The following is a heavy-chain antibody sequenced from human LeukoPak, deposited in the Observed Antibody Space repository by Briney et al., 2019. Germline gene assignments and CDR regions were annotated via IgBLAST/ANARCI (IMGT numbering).Heavy chain of an antibody. Sequence: GRSLRLSCAASGFTFSSYGMHWVRQAPGKGLEWVAVIWYDGSNKYYADSVKGRFTISRDNSKNTLYLQMNSLRAEDTAVYYCAKSPGYCSSTSCYRKDYFDYWGQGTLVTVSS. D-gene: IGHD2-2*02. V-gene: IGHV3-33*06. CDR1: GFTFSSYG. J-gene: IGHJ4*02. CDR3: AKSPGYCSSTSCYRKDYFDY. CDR2: IWYDGSNK.